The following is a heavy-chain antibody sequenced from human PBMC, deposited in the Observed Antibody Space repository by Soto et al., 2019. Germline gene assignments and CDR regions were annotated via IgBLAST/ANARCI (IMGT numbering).Heavy chain of an antibody. Sequence: EVQLVETGGDLVQPGESLRLSCAASGFAFGRSWMGWVRQAPEKGLEWVAIVNEDGSAKLYMDSVEGRFTISRDNAKNSLYLQMNSLRVDDTSIYYCVRDPAFGAVDYWGQGTLVTVSS. D-gene: IGHD3-10*01. V-gene: IGHV3-7*01. CDR1: GFAFGRSW. CDR3: VRDPAFGAVDY. CDR2: VNEDGSAK. J-gene: IGHJ4*02.